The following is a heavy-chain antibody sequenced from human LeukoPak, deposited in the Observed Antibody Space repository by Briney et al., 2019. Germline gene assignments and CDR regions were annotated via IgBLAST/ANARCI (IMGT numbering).Heavy chain of an antibody. Sequence: ASVKVSCKASGYTFTGYYMHWVRQAPGQGLEWMGWINPNSGGTNYAQKFQGRVTMTRDTSISTAYMELSRLRSDDTAVYYCARVYSSSWMYYFDYWGQGTLVTASS. CDR3: ARVYSSSWMYYFDY. CDR1: GYTFTGYY. J-gene: IGHJ4*02. V-gene: IGHV1-2*02. D-gene: IGHD6-13*01. CDR2: INPNSGGT.